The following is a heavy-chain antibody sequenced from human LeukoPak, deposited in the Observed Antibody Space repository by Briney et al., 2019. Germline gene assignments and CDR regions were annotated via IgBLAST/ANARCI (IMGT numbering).Heavy chain of an antibody. CDR3: ARAGSGWSFDY. D-gene: IGHD6-19*01. Sequence: SETLSLTCTVSGGSVSTYYWSWIRQPPGKELEWIGYVSHSGNTNCNPSLKSRLTMSLDTSKNHFSLRLSSVNAADTAVYYSARAGSGWSFDYWGQGSLVTVSS. V-gene: IGHV4-59*02. CDR2: VSHSGNT. CDR1: GGSVSTYY. J-gene: IGHJ4*02.